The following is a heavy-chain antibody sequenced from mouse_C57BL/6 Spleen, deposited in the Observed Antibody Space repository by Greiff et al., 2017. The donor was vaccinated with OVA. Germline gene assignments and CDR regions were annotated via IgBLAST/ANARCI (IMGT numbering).Heavy chain of an antibody. CDR2: IHPNSGST. CDR3: ATYDYDWYFDV. CDR1: GYTFTSYW. Sequence: VQLQQPGAELVKPGASVKLSCKASGYTFTSYWMHWVKQRPGQGLEWIGMIHPNSGSTNYNEKFKSKATLTVDKSSSTAYMQLSSLTSEDSAVYYCATYDYDWYFDVWGTGTTVTVSS. J-gene: IGHJ1*03. D-gene: IGHD2-4*01. V-gene: IGHV1-64*01.